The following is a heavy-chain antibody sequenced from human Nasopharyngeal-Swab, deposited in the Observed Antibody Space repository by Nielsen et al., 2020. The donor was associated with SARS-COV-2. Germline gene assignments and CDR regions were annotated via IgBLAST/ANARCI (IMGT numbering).Heavy chain of an antibody. Sequence: GGSLRLSCAASGSTFDDYAMHWVRQAPGKGLEWVSGISWNSGSIGYADSVKGRFTISRDNAKNSLYLQMNSLRAEDTALYYCAKDSGGDWYFDLWGRGTLVTVSS. CDR1: GSTFDDYA. V-gene: IGHV3-9*01. J-gene: IGHJ2*01. CDR3: AKDSGGDWYFDL. CDR2: ISWNSGSI. D-gene: IGHD3-10*01.